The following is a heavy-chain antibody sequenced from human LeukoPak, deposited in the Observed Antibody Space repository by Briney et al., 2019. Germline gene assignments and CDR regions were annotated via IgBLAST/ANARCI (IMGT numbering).Heavy chain of an antibody. J-gene: IGHJ4*02. D-gene: IGHD3-10*01. CDR1: GGSMSSHY. V-gene: IGHV4-59*11. Sequence: SETLSLTCTVSGGSMSSHYWSWVRQPPGKALEWIGYISHGGQTLSNPSLSSRVTISVDTSNNQFSLKLTSVTAANTAVYFCARDTYYTSGTYYIDYFDSWGQGALVTVSS. CDR3: ARDTYYTSGTYYIDYFDS. CDR2: ISHGGQT.